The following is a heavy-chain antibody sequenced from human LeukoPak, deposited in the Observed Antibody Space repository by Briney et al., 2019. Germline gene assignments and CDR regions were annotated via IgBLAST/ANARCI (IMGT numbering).Heavy chain of an antibody. J-gene: IGHJ6*02. D-gene: IGHD6-13*01. V-gene: IGHV3-53*01. CDR2: IYSGGST. Sequence: GGSLRLSCAASGFTVSSNYMSWVRQAPGKGLEWVSVIYSGGSTYYADSAKGRFTISRDNSKNTLYLQMNSLRAEDTAVYYCARDGWQQLGKNYYYYGMDVWGQGTTVTVSS. CDR1: GFTVSSNY. CDR3: ARDGWQQLGKNYYYYGMDV.